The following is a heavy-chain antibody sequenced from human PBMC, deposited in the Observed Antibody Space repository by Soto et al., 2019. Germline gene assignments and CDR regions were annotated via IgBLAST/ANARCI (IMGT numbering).Heavy chain of an antibody. CDR2: INPYNGNT. V-gene: IGHV1-18*01. CDR3: ASRLAAAELV. Sequence: QVQLVQSGAEVKKPGASVKVSCKASGYTFTNYGISWVRQAPGQGLEWMGWINPYNGNTNYAQKLQGRVTMTTDTSTNTAYMELRSLRSDATAVYYCASRLAAAELVWGQGTLVTVSS. CDR1: GYTFTNYG. D-gene: IGHD6-13*01. J-gene: IGHJ4*02.